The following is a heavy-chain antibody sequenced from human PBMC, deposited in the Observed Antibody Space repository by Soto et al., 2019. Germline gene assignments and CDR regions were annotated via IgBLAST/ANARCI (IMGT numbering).Heavy chain of an antibody. CDR2: ISWNSGSI. CDR1: GFTFDDYA. J-gene: IGHJ6*01. Sequence: EVQLVESGGGLVQPGRSLRLSCAASGFTFDDYAMHWVRQAPGKGLEWVSGISWNSGSIGYADSVKGRFTISRDNAKNSLYLQMNSLRAEDTALYYCAKGGGRYGPDYDGMDVW. CDR3: AKGGGRYGPDYDGMDV. D-gene: IGHD1-26*01. V-gene: IGHV3-9*01.